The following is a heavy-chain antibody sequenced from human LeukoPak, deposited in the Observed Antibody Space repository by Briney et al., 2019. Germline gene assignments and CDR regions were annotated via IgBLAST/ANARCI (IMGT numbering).Heavy chain of an antibody. CDR1: GFTFDDYA. CDR3: AKVRGMYYYVDYFDY. V-gene: IGHV3-9*01. Sequence: GGSLRLSCAASGFTFDDYAMHWVRQAPGKGLEWVSGISWNSGSIGYADSVKGRFTISRDNAKNSLYLQMNSLRAEDTALYYCAKVRGMYYYVDYFDYWGQGTLVTVSS. J-gene: IGHJ4*02. D-gene: IGHD3-10*02. CDR2: ISWNSGSI.